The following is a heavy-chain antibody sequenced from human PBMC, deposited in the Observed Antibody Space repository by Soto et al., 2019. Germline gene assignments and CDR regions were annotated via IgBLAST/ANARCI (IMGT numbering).Heavy chain of an antibody. J-gene: IGHJ6*02. CDR2: IFYSGST. D-gene: IGHD5-18*01. V-gene: IGHV4-39*01. CDR1: GGSISSSSYY. CDR3: ACIFSGGYSYSFYYYGMDV. Sequence: SETLSLTCTVSGGSISSSSYYWGWIRQPPGKGLEWIGSIFYSGSTYHNPSLKSRVTISVDTSKNQFSLKLSSVTAADTAVYYCACIFSGGYSYSFYYYGMDVWGQGTTVT.